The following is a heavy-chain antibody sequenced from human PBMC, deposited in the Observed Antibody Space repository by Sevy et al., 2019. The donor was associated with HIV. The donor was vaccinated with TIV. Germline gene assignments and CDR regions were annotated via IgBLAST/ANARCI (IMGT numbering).Heavy chain of an antibody. CDR2: IYGTAGVT. V-gene: IGHV3-23*01. Sequence: GGSLRLSCAASGLTFSNYAMNWVRQAPGKGLDWVSTIYGTAGVTYYADSVKGRFTISRDNSKNTLFLQMNSLRAEDTAVSYCAGGRFDSSGSFDAFDIRGQGTMVTVSS. D-gene: IGHD3-22*01. J-gene: IGHJ3*02. CDR3: AGGRFDSSGSFDAFDI. CDR1: GLTFSNYA.